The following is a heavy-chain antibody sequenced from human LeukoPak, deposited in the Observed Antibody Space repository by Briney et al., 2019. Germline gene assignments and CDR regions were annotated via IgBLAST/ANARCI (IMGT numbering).Heavy chain of an antibody. CDR2: IIPIFGTT. CDR3: ARDGYNLAADY. CDR1: GGTFNRYA. V-gene: IGHV1-69*06. D-gene: IGHD5-24*01. Sequence: SVKVSCKASGGTFNRYAISWVRQAPGQGLEWMGRIIPIFGTTNYAQKFQGRVTLTADKSTSTAYMELTSLRSEDTAVYYCARDGYNLAADYWGQGTLVTVSS. J-gene: IGHJ4*02.